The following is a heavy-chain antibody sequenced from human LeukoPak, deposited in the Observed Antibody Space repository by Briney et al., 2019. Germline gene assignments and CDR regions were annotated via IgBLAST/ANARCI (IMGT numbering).Heavy chain of an antibody. D-gene: IGHD5-18*01. Sequence: GGSLRLSCAASGFTFSDYYMSWIRQAPGKGLEWVSYISSRGSTMYYADSVKGRLTISRDNAKNSLYLQMNSLRAEDTAVYYCARDLRYGAFDIWGQGTMVTVSS. CDR1: GFTFSDYY. V-gene: IGHV3-11*01. J-gene: IGHJ3*02. CDR3: ARDLRYGAFDI. CDR2: ISSRGSTM.